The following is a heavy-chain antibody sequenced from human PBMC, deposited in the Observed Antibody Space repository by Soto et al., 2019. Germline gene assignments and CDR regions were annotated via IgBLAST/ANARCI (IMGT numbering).Heavy chain of an antibody. D-gene: IGHD4-17*01. CDR1: GYTFTSYG. Sequence: ASVKVSCKASGYTFTSYGISWVRQAPGQGLEWMGWISAYNGNTNYAQKLQGRVTMTTDTSTSTAYMELRSLRFDDTAVYYCARSPQTPVTTFLDYWAQGTLVTVSS. CDR3: ARSPQTPVTTFLDY. CDR2: ISAYNGNT. J-gene: IGHJ4*02. V-gene: IGHV1-18*04.